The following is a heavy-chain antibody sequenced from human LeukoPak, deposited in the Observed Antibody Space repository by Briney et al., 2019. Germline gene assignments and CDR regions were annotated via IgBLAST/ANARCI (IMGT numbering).Heavy chain of an antibody. CDR2: IDGSAGAT. CDR3: AKDYDYVWGTYRSSFDY. Sequence: PGGSLRLSCAASGFTFSNYVMNWVRQASGKGPEWVSSIDGSAGATYYADSVKGRFTISRDNSKNTLYLHMNSLRAEDTAVYYCAKDYDYVWGTYRSSFDYWGQGTLVTVSS. J-gene: IGHJ4*02. V-gene: IGHV3-23*01. CDR1: GFTFSNYV. D-gene: IGHD3-16*02.